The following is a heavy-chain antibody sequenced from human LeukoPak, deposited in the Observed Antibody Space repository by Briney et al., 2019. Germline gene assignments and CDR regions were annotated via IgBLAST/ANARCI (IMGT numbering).Heavy chain of an antibody. CDR2: INPNSGGT. D-gene: IGHD3-22*01. J-gene: IGHJ4*02. CDR1: GYTFTGYY. Sequence: ASVKVSCKASGYTFTGYYMHWVRQAPGQGLEWMGWINPNSGGTNYAQKFQGRATMTRDTSISTAYMELSRLRSDDTAVYYCARGGGGIYYDSSGYLSPFDYWGQGTLVTVSS. V-gene: IGHV1-2*02. CDR3: ARGGGGIYYDSSGYLSPFDY.